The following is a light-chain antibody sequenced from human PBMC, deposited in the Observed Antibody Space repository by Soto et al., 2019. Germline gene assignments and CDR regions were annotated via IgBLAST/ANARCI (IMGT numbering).Light chain of an antibody. Sequence: DIQMTQSPSSLSASVGDRVTITCRAGQSISSYLNWYQQKPGKAPKLLIYAASSLQSGVPSRFTGSGSGTDFTLSIRSLQPEDFATYYCQQSYSIPWTFGQGTKVEIK. CDR3: QQSYSIPWT. J-gene: IGKJ1*01. CDR2: AAS. V-gene: IGKV1-39*01. CDR1: QSISSY.